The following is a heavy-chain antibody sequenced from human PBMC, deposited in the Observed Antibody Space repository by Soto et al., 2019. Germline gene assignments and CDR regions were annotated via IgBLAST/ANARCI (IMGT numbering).Heavy chain of an antibody. V-gene: IGHV1-2*02. J-gene: IGHJ5*02. CDR3: ARDSSSLGYNWFDP. CDR2: INPNSGGT. CDR1: GYTFTGYY. Sequence: QVQLVQSGAEVKKPGASVKVSCKASGYTFTGYYMHWVRQAPGQGLEWMGWINPNSGGTNYAQKXXGXXXXXXXXXXXTAYMELSRLRSDDTAVYYCARDSSSLGYNWFDPWGQGTLVTVSS. D-gene: IGHD6-13*01.